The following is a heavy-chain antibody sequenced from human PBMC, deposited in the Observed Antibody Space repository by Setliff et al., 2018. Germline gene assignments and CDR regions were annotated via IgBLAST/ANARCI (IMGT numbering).Heavy chain of an antibody. CDR1: GFTFSRFA. Sequence: GESLRLSCSASGFTFSRFAMHWVRQAPGKGLESVSAISSTGIPIYYADSVKARFRISRDDAKNTLFLQMTSLRADDTAVYYCVKDPSVYGADSGSIWGQGTMVTVSS. J-gene: IGHJ3*02. CDR3: VKDPSVYGADSGSI. CDR2: ISSTGIPI. D-gene: IGHD2-21*02. V-gene: IGHV3-64D*09.